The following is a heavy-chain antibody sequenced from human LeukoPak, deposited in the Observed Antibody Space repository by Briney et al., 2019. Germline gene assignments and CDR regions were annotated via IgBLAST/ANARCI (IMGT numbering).Heavy chain of an antibody. Sequence: PGGSLRLSCAASGFTFNNFAMTWVRQAPGKGLEWVAGVLQSGVDTDYADSVKGRFTISRDNSKNTLYLQMSSLRVEDTATYYCAKDAVSGDGYWEFGHWGQGTLVTVSS. CDR3: AKDAVSGDGYWEFGH. CDR2: VLQSGVDT. J-gene: IGHJ4*02. D-gene: IGHD5-24*01. V-gene: IGHV3-23*01. CDR1: GFTFNNFA.